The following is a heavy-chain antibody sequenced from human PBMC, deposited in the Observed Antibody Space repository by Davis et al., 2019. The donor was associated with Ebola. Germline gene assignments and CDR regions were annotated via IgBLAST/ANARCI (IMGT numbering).Heavy chain of an antibody. J-gene: IGHJ4*02. CDR1: GFTFSSYT. CDR3: ATDPYGGNPQSADY. CDR2: ISGSGSST. D-gene: IGHD3-16*01. Sequence: GESLKISCAASGFTFSSYTMNWVRQAPGKGLEWVSGISGSGSSTYYADSVKGRFTISRDNAKDTLFLQMNSLRADDTAVYYCATDPYGGNPQSADYWGQGSLVTVSS. V-gene: IGHV3-23*01.